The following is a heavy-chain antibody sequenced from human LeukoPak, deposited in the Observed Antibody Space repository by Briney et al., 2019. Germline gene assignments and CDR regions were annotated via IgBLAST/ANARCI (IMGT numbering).Heavy chain of an antibody. CDR3: ARPDYRSAFDI. J-gene: IGHJ3*02. CDR1: GFTFSSYW. Sequence: GGSLRLSCAASGFTFSSYWMHWVRQAPGKGLVWVSRINSDGSSTSYADSVKGRFTISRDNAKNTLYLQMNSLRAEDTAVYYCARPDYRSAFDIWGQGTMVTVSS. CDR2: INSDGSST. D-gene: IGHD4-11*01. V-gene: IGHV3-74*01.